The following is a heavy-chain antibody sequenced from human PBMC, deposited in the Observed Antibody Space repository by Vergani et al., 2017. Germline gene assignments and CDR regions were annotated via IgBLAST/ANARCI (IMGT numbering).Heavy chain of an antibody. CDR2: IYPGDSDT. Sequence: EVQLVQSGAEVKKPGESLKISCKGSGYSFTSYWNGWVRQRPGKGLEWRGIIYPGDSDTRYSPSFQGHFTISADKSISTTYLQWSSLKASDTAMYYCAMVATSLWYYYYMDVWGKGTTVTVSS. CDR1: GYSFTSYW. V-gene: IGHV5-51*01. J-gene: IGHJ6*03. D-gene: IGHD5-12*01. CDR3: AMVATSLWYYYYMDV.